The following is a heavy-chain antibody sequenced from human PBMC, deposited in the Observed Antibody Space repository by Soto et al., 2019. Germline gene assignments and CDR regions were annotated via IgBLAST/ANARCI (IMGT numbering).Heavy chain of an antibody. V-gene: IGHV2-5*02. D-gene: IGHD3-10*01. Sequence: QITLKESGPTLVKPTQTLTLTCTFSGFSLSTSGVGVGWIRQPPGKALEWLALIYWDDDKRYSPSLKSRLTITNHTSKNQVVLTMTNIDPVDTATYYCAHSRISYYGSGSYYNRFDYWGQGTLVTVSS. CDR3: AHSRISYYGSGSYYNRFDY. CDR1: GFSLSTSGVG. CDR2: IYWDDDK. J-gene: IGHJ4*02.